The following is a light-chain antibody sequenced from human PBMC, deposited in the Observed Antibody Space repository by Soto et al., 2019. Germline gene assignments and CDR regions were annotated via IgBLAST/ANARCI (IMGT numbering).Light chain of an antibody. CDR3: QQYNSYWA. CDR1: QSISSW. J-gene: IGKJ1*01. Sequence: DIQMTQSPSTLSASVGDRVTITCRASQSISSWLAWYQQKPGKAPKLLIYKASSLESGVPSRFSGSGSGTDFTPTISSLQPDNFSTYYCQQYNSYWAFGQGNKVEIK. CDR2: KAS. V-gene: IGKV1-5*03.